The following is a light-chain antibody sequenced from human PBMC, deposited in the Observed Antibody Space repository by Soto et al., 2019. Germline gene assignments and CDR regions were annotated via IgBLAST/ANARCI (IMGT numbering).Light chain of an antibody. J-gene: IGLJ2*01. CDR1: SYNIGGNT. CDR2: GND. Sequence: QSVLTQPPSASGTPGQRVTSSCAGSSYNIGGNTVNWYQQVPGMAPKLLIYGNDRRPSGVPDRFSGSKSGTSASLDISGLQSEDEADYYCVAWDDSVKGPVFGGGTKLPVL. V-gene: IGLV1-44*01. CDR3: VAWDDSVKGPV.